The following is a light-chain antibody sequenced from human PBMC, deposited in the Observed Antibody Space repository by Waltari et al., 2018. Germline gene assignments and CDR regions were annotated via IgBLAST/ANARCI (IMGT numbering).Light chain of an antibody. CDR3: HSRDASGVGGS. V-gene: IGLV3-19*01. Sequence: SSELTQDPAVSVAMGQTVTITCQGNGLRRYYASWYQQRPGQAPILTMYDKNNRPSGVPDRFSGSNSDNTASLTITGAQAEDEASYYCHSRDASGVGGSFGGGTKLTVL. CDR2: DKN. J-gene: IGLJ2*01. CDR1: GLRRYY.